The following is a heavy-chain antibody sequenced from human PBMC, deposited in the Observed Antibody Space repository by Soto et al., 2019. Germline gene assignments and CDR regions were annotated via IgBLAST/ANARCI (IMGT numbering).Heavy chain of an antibody. D-gene: IGHD3-22*01. CDR3: ARTYDGSGPTSGGYAFDI. CDR2: IYYSGT. CDR1: GGSISSYY. Sequence: QVQLQESGPGLVKPSETLSLTCSVSGGSISSYYWSWIRQPPGKGLEWIAYIYYSGTSYNPSLKSRVSTSLATSKTQFSLRLSSVTAADTAVYYCARTYDGSGPTSGGYAFDIWGHGTMVTVSS. V-gene: IGHV4-59*01. J-gene: IGHJ3*02.